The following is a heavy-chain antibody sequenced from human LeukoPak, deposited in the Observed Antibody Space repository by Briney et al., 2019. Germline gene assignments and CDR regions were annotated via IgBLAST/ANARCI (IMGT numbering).Heavy chain of an antibody. D-gene: IGHD3-22*01. CDR3: ASSLYYYDSSGYLLDY. Sequence: ASVKVSCKASGYTFTAYYIHWVRQAPGQGLEWMGWVNPNSGDTNYPQKFQGRVTMTRDTSISTAYMELSRLRSDDTAVYYCASSLYYYDSSGYLLDYWGQGTLVTVSS. J-gene: IGHJ4*02. V-gene: IGHV1-2*02. CDR1: GYTFTAYY. CDR2: VNPNSGDT.